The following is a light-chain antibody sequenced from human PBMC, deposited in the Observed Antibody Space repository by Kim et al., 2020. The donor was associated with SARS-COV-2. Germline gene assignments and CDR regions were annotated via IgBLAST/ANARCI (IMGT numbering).Light chain of an antibody. V-gene: IGKV4-1*01. Sequence: ATINCKSSQSVLYSSNNKNYLAWYQQKPGQPAKLLIYWASTRESGVPDRFSGSGSGTDFTLTISSLQAEDVAVYYCQQYYSTPFTFGGGTKVDIK. CDR2: WAS. J-gene: IGKJ4*01. CDR3: QQYYSTPFT. CDR1: QSVLYSSNNKNY.